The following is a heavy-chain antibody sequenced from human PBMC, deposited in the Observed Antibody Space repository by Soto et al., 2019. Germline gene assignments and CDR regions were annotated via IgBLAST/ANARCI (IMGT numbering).Heavy chain of an antibody. CDR2: IKQDGSEK. V-gene: IGHV3-7*01. CDR3: ARDETYFYGSGPV. CDR1: GFTFSTYW. Sequence: EVQLVESGGGLVQPGGSLRLSCAASGFTFSTYWISWVRQAPGKGLEWVANIKQDGSEKYYVDSVKGRFTISRDNAKNSLYLQMNSLRAEDTAVYYCARDETYFYGSGPVGGQGTLVTVSS. J-gene: IGHJ4*02. D-gene: IGHD3-10*01.